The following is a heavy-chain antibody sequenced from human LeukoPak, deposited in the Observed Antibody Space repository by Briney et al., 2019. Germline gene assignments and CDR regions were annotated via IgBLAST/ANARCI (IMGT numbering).Heavy chain of an antibody. Sequence: PSETLSLTCTVSGGSINNYFWTWVRQPPGKGLEWIGYVSASGITSYNPSLQSRLTMSIDTSKNQFSLKLSSVTAADTAVYFCARGGYCSDGVCRTWLDPWGQGTLVTVSS. CDR1: GGSINNYF. CDR3: ARGGYCSDGVCRTWLDP. V-gene: IGHV4-59*01. CDR2: VSASGIT. J-gene: IGHJ5*02. D-gene: IGHD2-8*01.